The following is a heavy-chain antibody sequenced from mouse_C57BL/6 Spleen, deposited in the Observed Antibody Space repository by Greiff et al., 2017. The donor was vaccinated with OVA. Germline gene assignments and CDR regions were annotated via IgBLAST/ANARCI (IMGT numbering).Heavy chain of an antibody. Sequence: EVQLQQSVAELVRPGASVKLSCTASGFNIKNSYMHWVKQRPEQGLEWIGRIDPANGNPKYDPKFQGKATFTADTSYNTAYLQLSSLTSEYTTIYSCASDYDDLNYYAMDYWGQGTSVTVSS. CDR3: ASDYDDLNYYAMDY. CDR2: IDPANGNP. CDR1: GFNIKNSY. D-gene: IGHD2-4*01. V-gene: IGHV14-3*01. J-gene: IGHJ4*01.